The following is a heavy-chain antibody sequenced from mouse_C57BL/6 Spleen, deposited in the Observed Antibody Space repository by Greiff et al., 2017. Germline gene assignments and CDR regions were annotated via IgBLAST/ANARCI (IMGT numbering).Heavy chain of an antibody. CDR2: IDPSDSYT. V-gene: IGHV1-69*01. D-gene: IGHD4-1*01. CDR1: GYTFTSYW. J-gene: IGHJ4*01. CDR3: ARGTGHYYAMDY. Sequence: VQLKQPGAELVMPGASVKLSCKASGYTFTSYWMHWVKQRPGQGLEWIGEIDPSDSYTNYNQKFKGKSTLTVDKSSSTAYMQLSSLTSEDSAVYYCARGTGHYYAMDYWGQGTSVTVSS.